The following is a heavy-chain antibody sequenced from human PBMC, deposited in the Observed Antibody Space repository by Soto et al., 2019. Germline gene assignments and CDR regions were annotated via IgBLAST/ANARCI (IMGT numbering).Heavy chain of an antibody. CDR2: INGVDSFGTAAT. CDR1: GFTASTSA. V-gene: IGHV3-23*04. J-gene: IGHJ4*02. CDR3: AQDGRDVPYYFDY. Sequence: EVQLVVSGGGLVQPGGSLILSCEASGFTASTSAMGWVRRAPGKGLEWVSSINGVDSFGTAATYYAESLKGRVTISRDHFKNTLYLEMNSLRPEDTAVYFCAQDGRDVPYYFDYWGQGALVTVSS.